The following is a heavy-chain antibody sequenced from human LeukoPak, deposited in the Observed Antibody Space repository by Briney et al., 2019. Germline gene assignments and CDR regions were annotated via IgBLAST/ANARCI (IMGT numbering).Heavy chain of an antibody. D-gene: IGHD1-26*01. CDR3: ARAAGAARAFDI. Sequence: GSLRLSCAASGFTFSSYEMNWVRQAPGKGLEWIGEINHSGSTNYNPSLKSRVTISVDTSKNQFSLKLSSVTAADTAVYYCARAAGAARAFDIWGQGTMVTVSS. J-gene: IGHJ3*02. CDR2: INHSGST. CDR1: GFTFSSYE. V-gene: IGHV4-34*01.